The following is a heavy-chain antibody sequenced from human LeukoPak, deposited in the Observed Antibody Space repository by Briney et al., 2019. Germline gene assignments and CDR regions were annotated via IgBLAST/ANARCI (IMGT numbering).Heavy chain of an antibody. Sequence: PGGSLRLSCAASGFTFSSYGMHWVRQAPGKGLEWVAFIRYDESNKYYADSVKGRFTISRDNSKNTLYLQMNSLRAEDTAVYYCAKAEAPIPRLFDYWGQGTLVTVSS. CDR1: GFTFSSYG. D-gene: IGHD3-16*01. CDR2: IRYDESNK. CDR3: AKAEAPIPRLFDY. J-gene: IGHJ4*02. V-gene: IGHV3-30*02.